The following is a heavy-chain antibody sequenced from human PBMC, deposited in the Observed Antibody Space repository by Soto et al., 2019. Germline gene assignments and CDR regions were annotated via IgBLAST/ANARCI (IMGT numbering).Heavy chain of an antibody. CDR2: INHSGST. CDR1: GGSFSGYY. J-gene: IGHJ6*02. V-gene: IGHV4-34*01. D-gene: IGHD3-10*01. CDR3: ARGITMVRGVPIYGMDV. Sequence: SETLSLTCAVYGGSFSGYYWNWIRQPPGKXLEWIGEINHSGSTNYNPSLKSRVTISLDTSTSKNQFSLKLRTVTAADTAVHYCARGITMVRGVPIYGMDVWGQGFTVTVSS.